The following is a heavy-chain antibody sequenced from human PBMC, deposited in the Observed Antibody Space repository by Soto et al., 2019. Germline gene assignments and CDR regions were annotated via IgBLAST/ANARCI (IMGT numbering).Heavy chain of an antibody. D-gene: IGHD5-12*01. V-gene: IGHV4-31*03. J-gene: IGHJ5*02. CDR1: GGSISSGGYS. CDR3: AREEGGGYDHRWFDP. CDR2: IYYSGST. Sequence: QVQLQESGPGLVKPSQTLSLTCTVSGGSISSGGYSWSWIRQHPGKGLEWIGYIYYSGSTYYNPSLKSRVTISVDTSKNQFSLKLSSVTAADTAVYYCAREEGGGYDHRWFDPWGQGTLVTVSS.